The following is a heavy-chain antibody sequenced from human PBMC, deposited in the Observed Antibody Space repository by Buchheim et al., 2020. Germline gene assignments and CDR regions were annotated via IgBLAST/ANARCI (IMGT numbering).Heavy chain of an antibody. CDR2: IDWDDDK. V-gene: IGHV2-70*04. CDR1: GFSLNTNGMR. CDR3: ARVHPSTTIFGLITAEMYYFDY. J-gene: IGHJ4*02. D-gene: IGHD3-3*01. Sequence: QVTLKESGPALVEPTQTLTLTCIFSGFSLNTNGMRVTWIRQPPGKALEWLARIDWDDDKFYNTSLKTRLTISKDTSKNQVVLTMANMDPVDTGTYYCARVHPSTTIFGLITAEMYYFDYWGQGTL.